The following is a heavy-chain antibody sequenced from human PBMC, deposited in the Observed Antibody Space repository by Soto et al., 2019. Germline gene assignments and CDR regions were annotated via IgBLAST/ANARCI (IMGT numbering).Heavy chain of an antibody. V-gene: IGHV3-30*04. Sequence: PGGSLRLSCKGSGFTFSSFAIQWVRQAPGKGLEWVAAISDDGTNKYTADSVKGRFTISRDNSRNTVYLQVNSLRIEDTAVYYCARRLTTTVTAMGYRGQGTPVTVSS. J-gene: IGHJ4*02. CDR3: ARRLTTTVTAMGY. D-gene: IGHD2-21*02. CDR1: GFTFSSFA. CDR2: ISDDGTNK.